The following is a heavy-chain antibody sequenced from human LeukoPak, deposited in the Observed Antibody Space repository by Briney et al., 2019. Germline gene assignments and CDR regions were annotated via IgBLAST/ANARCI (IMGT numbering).Heavy chain of an antibody. J-gene: IGHJ3*02. CDR3: AGGRWLPNAFDI. Sequence: SETLSLTCTVSGDSINSYYWNWIRQPPGKGLEWIGYIYYSGRTDYNPSLKSRVTISVDTSKHQFSMKLYSVTAADTAVFFCAGGRWLPNAFDIWGQGTMVTVFS. V-gene: IGHV4-59*01. CDR2: IYYSGRT. CDR1: GDSINSYY. D-gene: IGHD5-24*01.